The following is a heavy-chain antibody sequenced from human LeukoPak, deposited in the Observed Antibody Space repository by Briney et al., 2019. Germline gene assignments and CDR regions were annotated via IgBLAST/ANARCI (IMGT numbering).Heavy chain of an antibody. Sequence: SETLSLTCTASGSSISSYYWSWIRQPPGKGLEWIGYIYYSGSTNYNPSLKSRVTISVDTSKNQFSLELSSVTAADMAVYYCARDRYSSGWYGSGAFDIWGQGTMVTVSS. V-gene: IGHV4-59*01. CDR2: IYYSGST. J-gene: IGHJ3*02. D-gene: IGHD6-19*01. CDR3: ARDRYSSGWYGSGAFDI. CDR1: GSSISSYY.